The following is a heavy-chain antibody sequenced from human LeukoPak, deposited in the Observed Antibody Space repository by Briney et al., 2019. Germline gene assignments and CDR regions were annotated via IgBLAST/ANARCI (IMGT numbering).Heavy chain of an antibody. CDR2: TYYRSKWYN. CDR3: ARFRTDAFDV. V-gene: IGHV6-1*01. Sequence: SQTLSLTCAISGDSVSSNSAAWNWLRQSPSRGLEWLGRTYYRSKWYNDYALSVRSRITINPDTSKNQFSLQLNSVSPEDTAVYYCARFRTDAFDVWGQGTMVTVSS. CDR1: GDSVSSNSAA. J-gene: IGHJ3*01. D-gene: IGHD1-14*01.